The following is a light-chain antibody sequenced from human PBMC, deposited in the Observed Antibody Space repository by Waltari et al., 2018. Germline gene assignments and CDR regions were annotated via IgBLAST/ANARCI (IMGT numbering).Light chain of an antibody. CDR1: QSLFSSSNSKNY. J-gene: IGKJ5*01. Sequence: DLVMTQSPDSLAVSLGARATLNCKSRQSLFSSSNSKNYIAWYQHKPGQPPKLLIYWASIRASGVPDRFSGSGSGTDFTLTISSLQAEDVAVYYCHHYYIPPLTFGQGTRLEI. V-gene: IGKV4-1*01. CDR2: WAS. CDR3: HHYYIPPLT.